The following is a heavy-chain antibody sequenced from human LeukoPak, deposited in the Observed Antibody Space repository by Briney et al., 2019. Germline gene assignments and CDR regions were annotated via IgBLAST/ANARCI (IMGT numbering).Heavy chain of an antibody. CDR2: IKQDGSEI. D-gene: IGHD3-22*01. CDR3: ARYYYDSSGYPRFDP. CDR1: GFTFSSYW. J-gene: IGHJ5*02. V-gene: IGHV3-7*05. Sequence: PGGSLRLSCAASGFTFSSYWMSWVRQAPGRGLQWVASIKQDGSEIYYVEPVKGRFSISRDNAKNSLYLQMNSLRAEDTAVYYCARYYYDSSGYPRFDPWGQGTLVTVSS.